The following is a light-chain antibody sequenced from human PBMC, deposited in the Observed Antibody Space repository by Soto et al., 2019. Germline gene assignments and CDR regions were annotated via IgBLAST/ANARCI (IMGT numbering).Light chain of an antibody. Sequence: DIHMAHSRSSLCASVVDIVTITCRARQSISSWLAWYQQKPGKAPKLLIYDASSLESGVPSRFSGSGSGTEFTLTISSLQPDDFATYYCQQYNSYPVTFGQGTKVDI. J-gene: IGKJ1*01. CDR2: DAS. CDR1: QSISSW. V-gene: IGKV1-5*01. CDR3: QQYNSYPVT.